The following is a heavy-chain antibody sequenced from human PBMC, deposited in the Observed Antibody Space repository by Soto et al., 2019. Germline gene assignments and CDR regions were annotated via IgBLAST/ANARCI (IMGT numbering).Heavy chain of an antibody. J-gene: IGHJ5*02. V-gene: IGHV3-48*01. Sequence: EVQLVESGGGLVQPGGSLRLSCAASGFTFSGYSMNWVRQAPGKGLEWVSYISSGSNTIYYTDSVKGRFTISRDNAKKXXYXQXXSLKAEDTALYYSARAVANRKYGSRSRWYGYFWESWGQGTLVTVSS. D-gene: IGHD6-13*01. CDR1: GFTFSGYS. CDR2: ISSGSNTI. CDR3: ARAVANRKYGSRSRWYGYFWES.